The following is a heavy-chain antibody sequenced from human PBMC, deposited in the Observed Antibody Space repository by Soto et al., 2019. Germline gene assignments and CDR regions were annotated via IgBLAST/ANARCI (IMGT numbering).Heavy chain of an antibody. Sequence: QLQLQESGPGLVKPSETLSLTCTVSGGSISSSSYYWGWIRQPPGKGLEWIGSIYYSGSTYYNASLKSRVTISVDTSKNQFSLKLSSVTAADTAVYYCARQGRVTGNYDYWGQGTLVTVSS. CDR1: GGSISSSSYY. CDR2: IYYSGST. CDR3: ARQGRVTGNYDY. D-gene: IGHD3-9*01. V-gene: IGHV4-39*01. J-gene: IGHJ4*02.